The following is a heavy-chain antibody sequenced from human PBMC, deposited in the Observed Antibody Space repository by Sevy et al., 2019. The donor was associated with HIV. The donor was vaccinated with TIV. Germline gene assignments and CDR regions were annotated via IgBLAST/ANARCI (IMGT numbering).Heavy chain of an antibody. D-gene: IGHD4-4*01. V-gene: IGHV3-33*06. CDR1: GFTFSGFG. J-gene: IGHJ4*02. CDR3: AKDSSPYSNHFDY. CDR2: IWYDESNE. Sequence: GGSLRLSCAASGFTFSGFGMHWVRQAPGKGLEWVAVIWYDESNEYYGDSVKGRFTISRDNSKNTVYLQMNSLRVEDTALYYCAKDSSPYSNHFDYRGRGTLVTVSS.